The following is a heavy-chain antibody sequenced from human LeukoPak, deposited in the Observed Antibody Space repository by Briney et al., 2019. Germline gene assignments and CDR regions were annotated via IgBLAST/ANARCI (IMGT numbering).Heavy chain of an antibody. CDR2: INHSGST. CDR1: GGSFSGYY. Sequence: SETLSLTCAVYGGSFSGYYWSWIRQPPGKGLEWIGEINHSGSTNYNPSLKSRVTISVDTSKNQFSLKLSSVTAADTAVYYCARGPYYNVPVGWFDYWGQGTLVTVSS. V-gene: IGHV4-34*01. D-gene: IGHD3-10*02. J-gene: IGHJ4*02. CDR3: ARGPYYNVPVGWFDY.